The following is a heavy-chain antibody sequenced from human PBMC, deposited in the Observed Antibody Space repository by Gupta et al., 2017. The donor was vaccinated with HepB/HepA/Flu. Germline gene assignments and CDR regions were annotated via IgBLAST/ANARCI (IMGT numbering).Heavy chain of an antibody. D-gene: IGHD3-22*01. Sequence: QVTLKESGPVLVKPTETLTLTCAVSGFSLSNSGMGVSWFRQPPGKALEWLEHIYSNDEKSYSTALKSRITIYKDTSKRQVVLTMTKMEPVEKATYYCARYESSGYYYGDWGQGTLVTVSS. CDR1: GFSLSNSGMG. CDR3: ARYESSGYYYGD. V-gene: IGHV2-26*01. J-gene: IGHJ4*02. CDR2: IYSNDEK.